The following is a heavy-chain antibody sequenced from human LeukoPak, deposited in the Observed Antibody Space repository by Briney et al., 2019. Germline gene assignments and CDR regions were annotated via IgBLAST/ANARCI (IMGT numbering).Heavy chain of an antibody. Sequence: GGSLRLSCAGSGFSFSSNTMSWVRQAPGRGLEWVSAISNNGGRTDYADSVKGRFTISRGNSKSTLYLHMDSLRAEDTAVYYCARDENTSALSEYWGQGTLVTVSS. CDR2: ISNNGGRT. V-gene: IGHV3-23*01. J-gene: IGHJ4*02. CDR1: GFSFSSNT. D-gene: IGHD2/OR15-2a*01. CDR3: ARDENTSALSEY.